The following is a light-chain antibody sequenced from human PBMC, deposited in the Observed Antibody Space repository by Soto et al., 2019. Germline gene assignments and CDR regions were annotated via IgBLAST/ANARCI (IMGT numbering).Light chain of an antibody. CDR2: GAS. Sequence: VLTHAPDTLSWSPGETATLSCRAIQSLRPTYVAWYQQKPGQAPRLLIYGASFRATDIPNRFSGRGSGTDFTLSISRMEPEDFAVYYCQQYVTSPRTFGQGTKVDIK. CDR1: QSLRPTY. J-gene: IGKJ1*01. CDR3: QQYVTSPRT. V-gene: IGKV3-20*01.